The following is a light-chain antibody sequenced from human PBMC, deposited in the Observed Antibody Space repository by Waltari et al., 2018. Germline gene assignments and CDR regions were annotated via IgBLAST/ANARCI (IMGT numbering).Light chain of an antibody. CDR2: VSS. V-gene: IGLV1-40*01. CDR1: GSNIGAGDE. J-gene: IGLJ3*02. CDR3: QSYDTSLSVV. Sequence: QSVLTQPPSVSGAPGQRVTISCTGSGSNIGAGDEVHVYQQLPRAAPKLLIYVSSSRPLGVPDRFFGSTSGTSASLAIIGLQAEDEADYYCQSYDTSLSVVFGGGTKLTVL.